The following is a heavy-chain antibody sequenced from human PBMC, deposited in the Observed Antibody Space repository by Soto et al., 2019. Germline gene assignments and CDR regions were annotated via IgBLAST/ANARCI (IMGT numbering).Heavy chain of an antibody. CDR1: GFVFSMYW. CDR3: VRGPRPSSVGTGAF. CDR2: ISDDGSTI. Sequence: EVQLVESGGGLVQPGGSVRLSCAASGFVFSMYWMHWVRQAPDKGLEWVSRISDDGSTIHYADSVKGRFSISRDNAQNILFLEMTALRDYETAVYYCVRGPRPSSVGTGAFWGQGSPVTVSS. V-gene: IGHV3-74*01. J-gene: IGHJ4*02. D-gene: IGHD3-10*01.